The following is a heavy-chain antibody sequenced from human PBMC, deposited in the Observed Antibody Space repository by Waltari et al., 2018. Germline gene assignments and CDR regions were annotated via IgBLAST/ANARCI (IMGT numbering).Heavy chain of an antibody. Sequence: QVQLQQWGAGLLKPSETLSLTCTVSGGSISSSSYYWGWTRQPPGKGLEWIGSIYYSGSTYYNPSLKSRVTISVDTSKNQFSLKLSSVTAADTAVYYCAGTVAGTGDFDYWGQGTLVTVSS. CDR2: IYYSGST. CDR3: AGTVAGTGDFDY. V-gene: IGHV4-39*01. CDR1: GGSISSSSYY. D-gene: IGHD6-19*01. J-gene: IGHJ4*02.